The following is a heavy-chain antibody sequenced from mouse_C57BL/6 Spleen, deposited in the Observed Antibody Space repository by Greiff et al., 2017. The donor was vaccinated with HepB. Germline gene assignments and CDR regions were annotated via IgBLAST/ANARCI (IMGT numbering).Heavy chain of an antibody. Sequence: VQLQQSGTVLARPGASVKMSCKTSGYTFTSYWMHWVKQRPGQGLEWIGAIYPGNSDTSYNQKFKGKAKLTAVTSASTAYMELSSLTNEDSAVYYCTKGTTVVGDAMDYWGQGTSVTVSS. D-gene: IGHD1-1*01. CDR2: IYPGNSDT. CDR3: TKGTTVVGDAMDY. V-gene: IGHV1-5*01. J-gene: IGHJ4*01. CDR1: GYTFTSYW.